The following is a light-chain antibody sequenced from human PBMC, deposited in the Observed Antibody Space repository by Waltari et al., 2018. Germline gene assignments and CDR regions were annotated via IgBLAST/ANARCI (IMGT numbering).Light chain of an antibody. V-gene: IGLV2-14*01. CDR3: SSYSSSSTYV. CDR2: VVS. J-gene: IGLJ1*01. CDR1: SSDVGGYKY. Sequence: QSALTQPASVSGSPGQSITISCTGTSSDVGGYKYVSWYQQHPGKAPKLRIYVVSNRPSGVSDRFSGSKSGNMASLTISGLQAEDEADYYCSSYSSSSTYVFGTGTKVTVL.